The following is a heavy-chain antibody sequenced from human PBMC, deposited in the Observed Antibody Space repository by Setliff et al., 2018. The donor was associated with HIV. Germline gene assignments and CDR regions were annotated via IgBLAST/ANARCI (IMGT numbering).Heavy chain of an antibody. CDR1: GYTFTSYG. CDR2: ISAYNGNT. D-gene: IGHD3-10*01. V-gene: IGHV1-18*01. CDR3: ARDYYGSGSYFILDY. J-gene: IGHJ4*02. Sequence: ASVKVSCKASGYTFTSYGMSWVRQAPGQGLEWMGWISAYNGNTHYAQKLQGRVTMTTDTSTSTAYMELRSLRSDDTAVYYCARDYYGSGSYFILDYWGPGTLATVSS.